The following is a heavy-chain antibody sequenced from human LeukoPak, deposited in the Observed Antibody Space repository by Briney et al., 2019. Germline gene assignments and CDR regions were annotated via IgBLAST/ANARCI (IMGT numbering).Heavy chain of an antibody. CDR2: ISGSGGST. J-gene: IGHJ4*02. Sequence: PGGSLRLSCAASGFTFSSYGMSWVRQAPGKGLEWVSAISGSGGSTYYADSVKGRFTISRDNSKNTLYLQMNSVRAEDTAVYYCAKGGYDYVWGSYHYWGQGTLVTVSS. CDR1: GFTFSSYG. D-gene: IGHD3-16*02. CDR3: AKGGYDYVWGSYHY. V-gene: IGHV3-23*01.